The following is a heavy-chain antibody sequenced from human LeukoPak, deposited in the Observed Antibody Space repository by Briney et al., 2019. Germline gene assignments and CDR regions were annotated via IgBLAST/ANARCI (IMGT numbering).Heavy chain of an antibody. CDR1: GGSISSSSYY. Sequence: SETLSLTCTVSGGSISSSSYYWGWIRQPPGKGRVWIGSIYYSGSTYYNPSLKSRVTISVDTSKNQFSLKLSSVAAADAAVYYCATRKGVYYFDYWGQGTLVTVSS. CDR2: IYYSGST. D-gene: IGHD1-14*01. CDR3: ATRKGVYYFDY. J-gene: IGHJ4*02. V-gene: IGHV4-39*01.